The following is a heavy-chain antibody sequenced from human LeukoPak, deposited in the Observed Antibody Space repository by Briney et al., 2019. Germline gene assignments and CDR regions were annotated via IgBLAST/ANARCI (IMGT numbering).Heavy chain of an antibody. CDR1: CYTFTSYW. CDR3: ARRSPYTSGWYYFDY. V-gene: IGHV5-51*01. Sequence: GESLKISCKGSCYTFTSYWVAWVRQMPGESLEWMGILYRGDSDTRYSPSFQGQVTISADKSISTAYLQWSSLKDADTAVYYCARRSPYTSGWYYFDYWGQGSLVTVSS. J-gene: IGHJ4*02. CDR2: LYRGDSDT. D-gene: IGHD6-19*01.